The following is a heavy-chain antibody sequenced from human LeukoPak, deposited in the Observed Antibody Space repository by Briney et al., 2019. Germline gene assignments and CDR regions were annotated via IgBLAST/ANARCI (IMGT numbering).Heavy chain of an antibody. CDR1: GGSFSGYY. Sequence: PSETLSLTCAVYGGSFSGYYWSWIRQPPGKGLEWIGEINHSGSTNYNPSLKSRVTISVDTSKNQFSLKLSSVTAVDTAVYYCARGPWFDPWGQGTLVTVSS. V-gene: IGHV4-34*01. J-gene: IGHJ5*02. CDR3: ARGPWFDP. CDR2: INHSGST.